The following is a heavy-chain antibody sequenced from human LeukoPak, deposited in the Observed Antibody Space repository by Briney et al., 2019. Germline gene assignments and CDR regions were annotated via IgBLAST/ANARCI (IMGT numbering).Heavy chain of an antibody. Sequence: GGSLRLSCAASGFTFSSYAMSWVRQAPGKGLEWVSAISGSGGSTYYADSVKGRFTISRDNSKNTLYLQMNSLRAEDTAVHYCAKSKKTGITMVRGKTTYYFDYWGQGTLVTVSS. V-gene: IGHV3-23*01. CDR1: GFTFSSYA. D-gene: IGHD3-10*01. CDR2: ISGSGGST. CDR3: AKSKKTGITMVRGKTTYYFDY. J-gene: IGHJ4*02.